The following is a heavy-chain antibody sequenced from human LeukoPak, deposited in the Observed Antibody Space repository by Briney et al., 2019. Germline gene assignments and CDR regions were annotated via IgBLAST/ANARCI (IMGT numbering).Heavy chain of an antibody. D-gene: IGHD3-10*01. J-gene: IGHJ4*02. V-gene: IGHV1-46*01. CDR2: INPSGGST. Sequence: ASVKVSCKASGYTFTSYYMHWVGQAPGQGLEWMGIINPSGGSTSYAQKFQGRVTMTRDTSTSTVYMELSSLRSEDTAVYYCAREGYGSGSYYNLPFDYWGQGTLVTVSS. CDR1: GYTFTSYY. CDR3: AREGYGSGSYYNLPFDY.